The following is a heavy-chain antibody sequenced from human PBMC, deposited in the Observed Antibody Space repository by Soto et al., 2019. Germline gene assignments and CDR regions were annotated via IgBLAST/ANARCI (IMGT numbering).Heavy chain of an antibody. J-gene: IGHJ4*02. V-gene: IGHV3-72*01. CDR1: GFTFSADY. CDR3: ARVSLVGPSGGRYFDY. CDR2: IKNKANSYTT. Sequence: EVQLVESGGGLVQPGGSLRLSCAASGFTFSADYMDWVRQAPGKGLEWDGRIKNKANSYTTEYAASVEGSCTISREDSQNSLYLQMNSLKTEDTAVYYCARVSLVGPSGGRYFDYWGQGSQVAVSS. D-gene: IGHD1-26*01.